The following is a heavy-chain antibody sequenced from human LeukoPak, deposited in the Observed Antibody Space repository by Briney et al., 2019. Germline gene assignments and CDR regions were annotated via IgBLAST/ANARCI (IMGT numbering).Heavy chain of an antibody. CDR2: IDYDGTNT. D-gene: IGHD3-10*01. J-gene: IGHJ4*02. Sequence: GGSLRLSCEASGFTFSSYWMHWVRQPPGKGLLWVSRIDYDGTNTFYADSVKGRFTVSRDNARNTLYLQINSLRAEDTAVYFCYLYNYGSGSFDYWGQGTLVTVSS. V-gene: IGHV3-74*01. CDR1: GFTFSSYW. CDR3: YLYNYGSGSFDY.